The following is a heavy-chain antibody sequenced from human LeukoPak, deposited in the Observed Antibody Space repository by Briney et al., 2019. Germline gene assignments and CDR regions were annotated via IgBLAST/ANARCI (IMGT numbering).Heavy chain of an antibody. CDR2: INPSGGST. Sequence: ASVKVSCKASGYTFTSYCMHWVRQAPGQGLEWMGIINPSGGSTSFAQKFQGRVTMTRDTSTSTVYMELSSLRSEDTAVYYCAREAAAGTTSFDCWGQGTLVTVSS. CDR3: AREAAAGTTSFDC. D-gene: IGHD6-13*01. J-gene: IGHJ4*02. CDR1: GYTFTSYC. V-gene: IGHV1-46*01.